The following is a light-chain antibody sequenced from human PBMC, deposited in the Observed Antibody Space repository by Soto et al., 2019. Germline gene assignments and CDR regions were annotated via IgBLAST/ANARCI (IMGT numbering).Light chain of an antibody. Sequence: QSVLTQPPSVSGAPGQRVTISCTGSNSNIGAGYDVHWYQQLPGTAPKLLIYGNSNRPSGVPDRFSGSKSGTSASLAITGLQAEDEADYYCQSYDNSLSGSGVFGTGTKLTVL. CDR2: GNS. J-gene: IGLJ1*01. V-gene: IGLV1-40*01. CDR1: NSNIGAGYD. CDR3: QSYDNSLSGSGV.